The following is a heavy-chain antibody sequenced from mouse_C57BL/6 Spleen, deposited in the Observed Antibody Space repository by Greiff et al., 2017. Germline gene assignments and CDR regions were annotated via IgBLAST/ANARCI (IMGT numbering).Heavy chain of an antibody. CDR1: GYTFTSYW. D-gene: IGHD2-1*01. CDR2: IDPSDSET. V-gene: IGHV1-52*01. J-gene: IGHJ2*01. Sequence: QVQLKQPGAELVRPGSSVKLSCKASGYTFTSYWMHWVKQRPIQGLEWIGNIDPSDSETHYNQKFKDKATLTVDKSSSTAYMQLSSLTSEDSAVYYCARSFGNYVYFDYWGQGTTLTVSS. CDR3: ARSFGNYVYFDY.